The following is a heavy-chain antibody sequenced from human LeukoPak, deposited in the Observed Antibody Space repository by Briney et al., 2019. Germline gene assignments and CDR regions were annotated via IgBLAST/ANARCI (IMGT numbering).Heavy chain of an antibody. CDR2: ISYDGSNK. CDR3: ARDAASGGSCYFDY. CDR1: GFTFSSYA. Sequence: LPGGSLRLSCAASGFTFSSYAMHWVRQAPGKGLEWVAVISYDGSNKYYADSVKGRFTISRDNSKNTLYLQMNSLRAEDTAVYYCARDAASGGSCYFDYWGQGTLVTVSS. D-gene: IGHD2-15*01. J-gene: IGHJ4*02. V-gene: IGHV3-30-3*01.